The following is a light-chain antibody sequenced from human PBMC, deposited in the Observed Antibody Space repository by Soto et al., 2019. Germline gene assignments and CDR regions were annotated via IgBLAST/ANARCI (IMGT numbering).Light chain of an antibody. CDR3: QTYDTGVSGSI. CDR1: SSNIGAGYD. CDR2: GNI. J-gene: IGLJ2*01. V-gene: IGLV1-40*01. Sequence: QSVLTQPPSGSGAPGQRVAISCAGTSSNIGAGYDVHWYQHLPGTAPKLLILGNINRPSGVPDRFSGSKSGTSASLAIAGLQAADEGYYYCQTYDTGVSGSIFGGGTKVTVL.